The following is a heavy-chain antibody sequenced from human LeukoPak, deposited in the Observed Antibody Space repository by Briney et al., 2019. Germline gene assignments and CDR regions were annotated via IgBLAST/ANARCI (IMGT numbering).Heavy chain of an antibody. CDR3: ASHLGTDDAFDI. CDR1: GGSISSSSYY. D-gene: IGHD7-27*01. J-gene: IGHJ3*02. CDR2: IYYSGST. V-gene: IGHV4-39*01. Sequence: SETLSLTCTVSGGSISSSSYYWGWIRQPPGKGLEWIGSIYYSGSTYYNPSLKSRVTISVDTSKTQFSLKLSSVTAADTAVYYCASHLGTDDAFDIWGQGTMVTVSS.